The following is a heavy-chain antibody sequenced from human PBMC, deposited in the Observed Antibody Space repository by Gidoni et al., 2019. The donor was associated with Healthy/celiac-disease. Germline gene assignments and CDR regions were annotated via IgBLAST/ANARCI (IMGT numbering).Heavy chain of an antibody. J-gene: IGHJ6*02. CDR3: ARVSTMVRDENGMDV. V-gene: IGHV3-64*01. D-gene: IGHD3-10*01. Sequence: EVQLVESGGGLVQPGGSLSLSCAASGFPFSSYAMHWVRQAPGKGLEYVSAISSNGGSTYYANSVKGRFTISRDNSKNTLYLQMGSLRAEDMAVYYCARVSTMVRDENGMDVWGQGTTVTVSS. CDR1: GFPFSSYA. CDR2: ISSNGGST.